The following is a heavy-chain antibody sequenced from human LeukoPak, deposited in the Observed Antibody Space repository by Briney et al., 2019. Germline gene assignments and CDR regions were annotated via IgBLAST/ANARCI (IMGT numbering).Heavy chain of an antibody. J-gene: IGHJ6*02. Sequence: SEALSLTCTVSGGSISSYYWSWIRRPPGKGLEWIGYIYYSGSTNYNPSLKSRVTISVDTSKNQFSLKLSSVTAADTAVYYCARAGAVKDYYYGMDVWGQGTTVTVSS. CDR3: ARAGAVKDYYYGMDV. V-gene: IGHV4-59*01. CDR2: IYYSGST. D-gene: IGHD3-16*01. CDR1: GGSISSYY.